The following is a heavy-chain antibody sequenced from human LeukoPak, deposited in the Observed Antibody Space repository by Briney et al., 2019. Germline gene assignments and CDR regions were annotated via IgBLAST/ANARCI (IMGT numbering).Heavy chain of an antibody. CDR1: GGSFSSGDYY. CDR3: ARARWGGYYDFWSGYFSPSHYYMDV. CDR2: IYYSGST. V-gene: IGHV4-30-4*01. D-gene: IGHD3-3*01. Sequence: TSQTLSLTCSVSGGSFSSGDYYLTWIRQPPGKGLEWIGHIYYSGSTYYNPSLKSRVTMSVDTSKNQFSLKLSSVTAADTAVYYCARARWGGYYDFWSGYFSPSHYYMDVWGKGTTVTVSS. J-gene: IGHJ6*03.